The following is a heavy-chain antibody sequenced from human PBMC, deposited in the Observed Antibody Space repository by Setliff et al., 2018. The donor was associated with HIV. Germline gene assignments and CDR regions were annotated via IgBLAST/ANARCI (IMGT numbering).Heavy chain of an antibody. D-gene: IGHD7-27*01. CDR1: GGSITSHY. CDR2: IHFSGNT. V-gene: IGHV4-59*11. CDR3: ARGGVHQYGDSFYYMDV. Sequence: KSSETLSLTCTVSGGSITSHYWSWIRQPPGKGLQWIGYIHFSGNTNYNPSLKSRVTMSADMSKNQFYLRLTSVTAADTAVYYCARGGVHQYGDSFYYMDVWGKGTTVTVTS. J-gene: IGHJ6*03.